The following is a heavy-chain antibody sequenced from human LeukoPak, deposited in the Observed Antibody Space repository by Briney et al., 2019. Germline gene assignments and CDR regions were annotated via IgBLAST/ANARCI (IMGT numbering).Heavy chain of an antibody. CDR1: GFTFSSYV. Sequence: PGGSLRLSCAASGFTFSSYVMHWVRQAPGKGLEWVAVISYDGSNKYYADSVKGRFTISRDNSKNTLYLQMSSLRAEDTAVYYCAKDNLPTPYSSSSFDYWGQGTLVTVSS. CDR2: ISYDGSNK. V-gene: IGHV3-30*18. D-gene: IGHD6-6*01. J-gene: IGHJ4*02. CDR3: AKDNLPTPYSSSSFDY.